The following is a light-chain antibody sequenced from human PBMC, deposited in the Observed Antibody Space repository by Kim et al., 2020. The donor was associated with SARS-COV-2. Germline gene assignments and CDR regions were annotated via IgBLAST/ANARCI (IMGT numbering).Light chain of an antibody. V-gene: IGKV1-9*01. J-gene: IGKJ4*01. CDR2: AAT. Sequence: SASIGDRVTITCRASQGISSYLAWYQQKPGKAPKLLIYAATTLQSRVPSRFSGSGSGTEFTLTISSLQPEDFATYYCQQLNSYPVFGGGTKVDIK. CDR1: QGISSY. CDR3: QQLNSYPV.